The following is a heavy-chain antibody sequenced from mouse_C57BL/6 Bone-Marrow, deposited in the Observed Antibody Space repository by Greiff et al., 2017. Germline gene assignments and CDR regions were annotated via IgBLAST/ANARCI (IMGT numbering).Heavy chain of an antibody. Sequence: VKLQESGAELARPGASVKLSCKASGYTFTSYGISWVKQRTGQGLEWIGEIYPRSGNTYYNEKFKGKATLTADKSSSTAYMELRSLTSEDSAVYFCARLGEYDGYDAWFAYGGQGTLVTVSA. CDR1: GYTFTSYG. J-gene: IGHJ3*01. CDR2: IYPRSGNT. V-gene: IGHV1-81*01. CDR3: ARLGEYDGYDAWFAY. D-gene: IGHD2-3*01.